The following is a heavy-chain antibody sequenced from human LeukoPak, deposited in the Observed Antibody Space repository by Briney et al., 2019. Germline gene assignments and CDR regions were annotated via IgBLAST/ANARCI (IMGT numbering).Heavy chain of an antibody. D-gene: IGHD4-17*01. J-gene: IGHJ3*02. Sequence: GGSLRPSCTASGFTFGDYAMSWVRQAPGKGLEWVGFIRSEAYGGTTEYAASVKGRFTISRDDSKSIAYLQMNSLKTEDTAVYYCTRVGRTVTHDAFDIWGQGTMVTVSS. CDR1: GFTFGDYA. CDR3: TRVGRTVTHDAFDI. CDR2: IRSEAYGGTT. V-gene: IGHV3-49*04.